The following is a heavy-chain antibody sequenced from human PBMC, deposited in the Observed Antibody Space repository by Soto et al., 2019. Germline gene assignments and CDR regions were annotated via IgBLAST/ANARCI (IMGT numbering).Heavy chain of an antibody. V-gene: IGHV1-69*08. J-gene: IGHJ5*02. CDR1: GGTFSSYT. CDR2: IIPILGIA. CDR3: ATDAPSSFDWFDP. Sequence: QVQLVQSGAEVKKPGSSVKVSCKASGGTFSSYTISWVRPAPGQRLEWMGRIIPILGIANYAQKFQGRVTITADKSTSTAYMALNRLSSDDTAVYYCATDAPSSFDWFDPWGQGTLVTVSS.